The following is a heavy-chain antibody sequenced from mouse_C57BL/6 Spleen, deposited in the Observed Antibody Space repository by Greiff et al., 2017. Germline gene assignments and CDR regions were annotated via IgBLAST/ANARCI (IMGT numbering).Heavy chain of an antibody. CDR2: ISSGIITI. V-gene: IGHV5-17*01. CDR3: ARRQYYFDY. Sequence: EVHLVESGGGLVKPGGSLKLSCAASGFTFSDYGMHWVRQAPEKGLEWVAYISSGIITIYYADTVKGRFTISRDNAKNTLFLQMTSLRSEDTAMYYCARRQYYFDYWGQGTTLTVSS. J-gene: IGHJ2*01. D-gene: IGHD6-1*01. CDR1: GFTFSDYG.